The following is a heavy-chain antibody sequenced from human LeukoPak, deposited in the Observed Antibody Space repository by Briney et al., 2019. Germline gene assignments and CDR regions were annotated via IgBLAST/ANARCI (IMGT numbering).Heavy chain of an antibody. V-gene: IGHV1-18*01. CDR2: ISAYNGNT. CDR3: ARVPVGLTVTTVYYYYYMDV. D-gene: IGHD4-17*01. CDR1: GYTFTSYG. J-gene: IGHJ6*03. Sequence: GASVKVSCKASGYTFTSYGISWVRQAPGQGREWMGWISAYNGNTNYAQKLQGRVTMTTDTSTSTAYMELRSLRSDDTAVYYCARVPVGLTVTTVYYYYYMDVWGKGTTVTISS.